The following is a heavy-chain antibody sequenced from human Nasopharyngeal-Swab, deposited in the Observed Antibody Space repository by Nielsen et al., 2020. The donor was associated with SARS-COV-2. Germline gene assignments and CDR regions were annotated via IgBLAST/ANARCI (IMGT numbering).Heavy chain of an antibody. CDR3: ASPAGRTKDFDY. J-gene: IGHJ4*02. CDR2: IWYDGSNK. Sequence: SCAASGFTFSSYGMHWVRQAPGKGLEWVAVIWYDGSNKYYADSVKGRFTISRDNAKNTLYLQMNSLRAEDTAVYYCASPAGRTKDFDYWGQGTLVTVSS. CDR1: GFTFSSYG. D-gene: IGHD1/OR15-1a*01. V-gene: IGHV3-33*03.